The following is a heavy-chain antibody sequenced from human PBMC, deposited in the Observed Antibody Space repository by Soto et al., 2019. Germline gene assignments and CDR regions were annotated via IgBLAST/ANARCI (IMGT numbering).Heavy chain of an antibody. CDR3: AREEAALYYYGMDV. Sequence: GGSLRLSCAASGFTFSSYGMHRVRQAPGKGLEWVAVIWYDGSNKYYADSVKGRFTISRDNSKNTLYLQMNSLRAEDTAVYYCAREEAALYYYGMDVWGQGTTVTVSS. V-gene: IGHV3-33*01. D-gene: IGHD2-15*01. J-gene: IGHJ6*02. CDR2: IWYDGSNK. CDR1: GFTFSSYG.